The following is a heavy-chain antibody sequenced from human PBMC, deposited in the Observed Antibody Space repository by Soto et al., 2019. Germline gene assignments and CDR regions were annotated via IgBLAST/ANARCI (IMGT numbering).Heavy chain of an antibody. D-gene: IGHD3-16*02. Sequence: QLQLQESGPGLVKPSETLSLTCTVSGGSISSSSYYWGWIRQPPGKGLEWIGSIYYSGSTYYNPSPKSRVTISVDTSKNQFSLKLSSVTAADTAVYYCARAMITFGGVIVNWFDPWGQGTLVTVSS. CDR1: GGSISSSSYY. V-gene: IGHV4-39*01. CDR2: IYYSGST. J-gene: IGHJ5*02. CDR3: ARAMITFGGVIVNWFDP.